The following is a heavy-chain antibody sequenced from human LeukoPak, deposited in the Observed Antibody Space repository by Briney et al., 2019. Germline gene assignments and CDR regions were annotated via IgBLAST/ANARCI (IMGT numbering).Heavy chain of an antibody. CDR3: ARGWSDY. CDR1: GGSISSGSYY. CDR2: IYTSGST. V-gene: IGHV4-61*02. J-gene: IGHJ4*02. Sequence: PSQTLSLTCTVSGGSISSGSYYWSWIRQPAGTGLEWIGRIYTSGSTNYNPSLKSRVTISVDTSKNQFSLKLSSVTAADTAVYYCARGWSDYWGQGTLVTVSS. D-gene: IGHD2-15*01.